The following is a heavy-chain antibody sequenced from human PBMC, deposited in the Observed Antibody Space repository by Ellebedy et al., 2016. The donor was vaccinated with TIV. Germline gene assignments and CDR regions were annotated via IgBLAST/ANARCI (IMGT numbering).Heavy chain of an antibody. V-gene: IGHV3-74*01. CDR3: TRGGVSAAGSVFFDY. Sequence: PGGSLRLSCAASGFPFSHHWMHWVRQAPGEGLVWVARTKSDGSDRRYVESVKGRFTISRDNAKNTVSLEMHSLSVEDTAVYYCTRGGVSAAGSVFFDYWGQGVLVTVSS. D-gene: IGHD6-13*01. CDR2: TKSDGSDR. J-gene: IGHJ4*02. CDR1: GFPFSHHW.